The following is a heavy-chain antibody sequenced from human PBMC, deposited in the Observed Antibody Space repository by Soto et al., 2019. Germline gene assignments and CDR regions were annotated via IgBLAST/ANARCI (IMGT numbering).Heavy chain of an antibody. CDR1: GFTFSSYG. CDR2: ISYDGSNK. Sequence: HPGGSLRLSCAASGFTFSSYGMHWVRQAPGKGLEWVAVISYDGSNKYYADSVKGRFTISRDNSKNTLYLQMNSLRAEDTAVYYCAKCSVVYYYYYGMDVWGQGTTVTVSS. CDR3: AKCSVVYYYYYGMDV. J-gene: IGHJ6*02. D-gene: IGHD3-10*02. V-gene: IGHV3-30*18.